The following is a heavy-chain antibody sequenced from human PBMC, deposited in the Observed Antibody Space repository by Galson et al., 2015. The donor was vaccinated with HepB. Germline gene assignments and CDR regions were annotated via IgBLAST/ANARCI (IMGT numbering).Heavy chain of an antibody. D-gene: IGHD4-17*01. Sequence: SLRLSCAASGFTFSSYAMAWVRQAPGRGLEWVSTISRDSGEIHFADSVKGRFAISRDNSKNTLFLQMSSLRPEDTAIYFCARQAYAPFFESWGQGTLVTVSS. J-gene: IGHJ4*02. CDR3: ARQAYAPFFES. CDR2: ISRDSGEI. CDR1: GFTFSSYA. V-gene: IGHV3-23*01.